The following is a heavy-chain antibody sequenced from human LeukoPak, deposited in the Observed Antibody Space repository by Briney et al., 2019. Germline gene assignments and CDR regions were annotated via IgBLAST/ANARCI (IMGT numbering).Heavy chain of an antibody. Sequence: GASVKVSCKASGYTFTSYDINWVRQAPEQGLEWMGWMNPNSGNTGYAQKFQGRVTMTRNTSISTAYMELSSLRSEDTAVYYCARGPPPQYCSGGSCYAAYWGQGTLVTVSS. CDR1: GYTFTSYD. D-gene: IGHD2-15*01. CDR2: MNPNSGNT. V-gene: IGHV1-8*01. CDR3: ARGPPPQYCSGGSCYAAY. J-gene: IGHJ4*02.